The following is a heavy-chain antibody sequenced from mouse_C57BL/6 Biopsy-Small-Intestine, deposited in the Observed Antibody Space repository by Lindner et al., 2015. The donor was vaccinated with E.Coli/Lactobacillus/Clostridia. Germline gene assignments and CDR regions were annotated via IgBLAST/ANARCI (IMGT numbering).Heavy chain of an antibody. J-gene: IGHJ4*01. CDR3: ARDPLKYVNGGYQVVHDY. V-gene: IGHV1-66*01. CDR2: VSAYSGNT. D-gene: IGHD1-1*02. Sequence: SVKVSCKASQYTFTNYYIHWVRQAPGQGLEWMGWVSAYSGNTNYAQNLRGRVTMTTDPSTSTASMELRSLTSDDTAVYYCARDPLKYVNGGYQVVHDYWGQGTLVTVSS. CDR1: QYTFTNYY.